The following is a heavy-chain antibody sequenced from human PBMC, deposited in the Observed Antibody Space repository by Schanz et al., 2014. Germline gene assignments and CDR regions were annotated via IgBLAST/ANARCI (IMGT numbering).Heavy chain of an antibody. CDR2: ISAYNGHT. D-gene: IGHD1-1*01. J-gene: IGHJ6*03. CDR3: ARDHVATTDYDYFFYYLDV. V-gene: IGHV1-18*04. Sequence: QVQVEQSGPEVKKPGASVTVSCQASGYTFSFTSYNVHWVRQAPGQGLEWMGWISAYNGHTDYAQKLQGRVTLTTDTSTSTAYMELRNLRSDDTAVYYCARDHVATTDYDYFFYYLDVWATGITVIVSS. CDR1: GYTFSFTSYN.